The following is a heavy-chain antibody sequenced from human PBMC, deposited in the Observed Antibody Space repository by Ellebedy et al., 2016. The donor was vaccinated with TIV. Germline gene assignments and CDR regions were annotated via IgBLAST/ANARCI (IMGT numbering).Heavy chain of an antibody. CDR3: ASGRPFDYGGSFDY. CDR1: GFTVSSNY. CDR2: IYSGGST. Sequence: PGGSLRLSCAASGFTVSSNYMSWVRQAPGKGLEWVSVIYSGGSTYYADSVKGRFTISRDNSKNTLYLQMNSLRAEDTAVYYCASGRPFDYGGSFDYWGQGTLVTVSS. V-gene: IGHV3-66*01. D-gene: IGHD4-23*01. J-gene: IGHJ4*02.